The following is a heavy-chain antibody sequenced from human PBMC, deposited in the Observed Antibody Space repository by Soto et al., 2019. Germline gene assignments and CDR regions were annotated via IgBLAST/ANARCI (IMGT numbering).Heavy chain of an antibody. CDR1: GGSISRSNYY. CDR3: ARHSRECINTSCHHDY. J-gene: IGHJ4*02. CDR2: IYYSGST. V-gene: IGHV4-39*01. D-gene: IGHD2-2*01. Sequence: PSETLSLTCTVSGGSISRSNYYWGWIRQPPGKGLEWIASIYYSGSTDYNPSLKSRVTISVDTSKNQFSLKLSSVTAADTAVYYCARHSRECINTSCHHDYWGQGTLVTVSS.